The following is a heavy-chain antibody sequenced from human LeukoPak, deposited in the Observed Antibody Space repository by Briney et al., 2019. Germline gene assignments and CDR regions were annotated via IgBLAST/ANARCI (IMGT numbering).Heavy chain of an antibody. Sequence: GRSLRLSCAASGFTFDDYAMHWVRQAPGKSLEWVSGITWNSGVIGYEDSVKGRFTISRDNAKNSLYLQMNSLRAEDMALYYCAKEGGGNSFDIWGQGTMVTVSS. V-gene: IGHV3-9*03. CDR2: ITWNSGVI. CDR3: AKEGGGNSFDI. CDR1: GFTFDDYA. D-gene: IGHD4-23*01. J-gene: IGHJ3*02.